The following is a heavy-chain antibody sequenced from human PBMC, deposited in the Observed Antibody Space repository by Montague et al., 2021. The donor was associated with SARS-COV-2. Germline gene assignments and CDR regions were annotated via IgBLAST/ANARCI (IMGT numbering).Heavy chain of an antibody. CDR3: ARFLRRVVQAATGHWEKNYYYNYMDV. D-gene: IGHD2-2*01. CDR2: INHSGST. Sequence: SETLSLTCTVYGGSFSDYYWSWIRQPPVKGLEWIGEINHSGSTNXNPTLKSRVTISVDTSKNQFSMRLSSVTAADTAVYYCARFLRRVVQAATGHWEKNYYYNYMDVWGKGTPVTVSS. V-gene: IGHV4-34*01. J-gene: IGHJ6*03. CDR1: GGSFSDYY.